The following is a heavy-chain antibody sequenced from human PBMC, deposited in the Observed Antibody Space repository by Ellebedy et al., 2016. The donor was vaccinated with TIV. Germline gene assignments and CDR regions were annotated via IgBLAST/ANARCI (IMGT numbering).Heavy chain of an antibody. CDR3: AKLGGFWSGYYMD. CDR2: IYHSGST. V-gene: IGHV4-4*02. D-gene: IGHD3-3*01. J-gene: IGHJ4*02. CDR1: GGSISSSNW. Sequence: SETLSLXXAVSGGSISSSNWWSWVRQPPGKGLEWIGEIYHSGSTNYNPSLKSRVTISVDKSKNQFSLKLSSVTAADTAVYYCAKLGGFWSGYYMDWGQGTLVTVSS.